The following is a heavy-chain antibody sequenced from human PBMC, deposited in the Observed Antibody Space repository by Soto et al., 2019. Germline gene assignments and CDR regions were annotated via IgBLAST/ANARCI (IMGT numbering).Heavy chain of an antibody. J-gene: IGHJ3*02. Sequence: GGSLRLSCAASGFTFSSYAMSWVRQAPGKGLEWVSAISGSGGSTYYADSVKGRFTISRDNSKNTLYLQMNNLRAEDTAVYYCAKDSVGFTALGAFDIWGQGTMVTVSS. V-gene: IGHV3-23*01. CDR1: GFTFSSYA. D-gene: IGHD1-26*01. CDR2: ISGSGGST. CDR3: AKDSVGFTALGAFDI.